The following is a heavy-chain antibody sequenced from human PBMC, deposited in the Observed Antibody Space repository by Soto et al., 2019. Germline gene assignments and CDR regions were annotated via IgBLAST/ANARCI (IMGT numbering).Heavy chain of an antibody. V-gene: IGHV5-51*01. J-gene: IGHJ5*02. D-gene: IGHD3-16*01. CDR1: GYSFTSYW. CDR2: IYPADSDA. CDR3: ARRGKHPNWLDT. Sequence: GESLKISCTGSGYSFTSYWIAWVRQRPGKGLEWMGIIYPADSDARYSPSFQGQVTFSADKSINTAYLQWSSLKASDTAMYYCARRGKHPNWLDTWGQGTLVTVSS.